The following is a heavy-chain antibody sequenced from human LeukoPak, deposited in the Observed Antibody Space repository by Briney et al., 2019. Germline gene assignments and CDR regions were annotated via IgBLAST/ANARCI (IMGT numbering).Heavy chain of an antibody. CDR1: GYTFTDYY. Sequence: ASVKVSCKASGYTFTDYYIHWVRQAPGQGLEWMDWTNPNTGGTKYAQKFQVRVTLTRDTSINTAYMELTRLRSDDTAVYYCARGGVRTAASNFAYWGQGTLVTVSS. J-gene: IGHJ4*02. CDR2: TNPNTGGT. CDR3: ARGGVRTAASNFAY. V-gene: IGHV1-2*02. D-gene: IGHD6-13*01.